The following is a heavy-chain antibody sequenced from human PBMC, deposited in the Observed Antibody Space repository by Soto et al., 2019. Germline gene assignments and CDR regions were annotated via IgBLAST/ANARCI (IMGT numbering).Heavy chain of an antibody. CDR1: GFIFGGIT. CDR2: ISPRGDNI. J-gene: IGHJ4*02. V-gene: IGHV3-21*06. CDR3: ARVSGTLERYSDLDY. D-gene: IGHD3-10*01. Sequence: EVQLVESGGALVKPGGSWGLPCAAPGFIFGGITLNWVRQVPGKGLKWVSSISPRGDNIYFADSMRGRFTISRDNAQNSLYLHMNNLRAEDTAVYHCARVSGTLERYSDLDYWGQGTLVTVSS.